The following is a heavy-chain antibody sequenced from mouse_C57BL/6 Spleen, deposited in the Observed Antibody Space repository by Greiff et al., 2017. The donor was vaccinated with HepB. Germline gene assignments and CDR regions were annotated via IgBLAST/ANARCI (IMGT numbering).Heavy chain of an antibody. V-gene: IGHV1-59*01. D-gene: IGHD2-1*01. Sequence: VQLQHPGAELVRPGTSVKLSCKASGYTFTSYWMHWVKQRPGQGLEWIGVIDPSDSYTNYNQKFKGKATLTVDTSSSTAYMQLSSLTSEDSAVYYCARVTYGTLAYWGQGTLVTVSA. CDR1: GYTFTSYW. CDR3: ARVTYGTLAY. CDR2: IDPSDSYT. J-gene: IGHJ3*01.